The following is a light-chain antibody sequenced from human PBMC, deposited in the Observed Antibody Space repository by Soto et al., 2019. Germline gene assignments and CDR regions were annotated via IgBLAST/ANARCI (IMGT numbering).Light chain of an antibody. Sequence: QSARTQPASVSGSPGQSITVSCTGTSSDVGGYNYVSWYQQHPGRAPKLMIFEVSNRPSGVSTRFSGSKSGNTASLTISGLQAEDEADYYCCSYTSTSTLVFGAGTKLTVL. CDR1: SSDVGGYNY. CDR3: CSYTSTSTLV. CDR2: EVS. V-gene: IGLV2-14*01. J-gene: IGLJ1*01.